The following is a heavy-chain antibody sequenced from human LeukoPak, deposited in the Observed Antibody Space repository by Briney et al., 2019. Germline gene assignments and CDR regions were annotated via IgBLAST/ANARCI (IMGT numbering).Heavy chain of an antibody. D-gene: IGHD6-13*01. CDR3: APPPIAATGN. CDR2: IKEDGSDR. V-gene: IGHV3-7*01. CDR1: GFSFSNYW. J-gene: IGHJ4*02. Sequence: PGGSLRLSCAASGFSFSNYWMTWVRQAPGKGLERVANIKEDGSDRYYGDSVRGRFIISRDNAKNSLYLQMDSLRAEDTAVYYCAPPPIAATGNWGQGTLVTVSS.